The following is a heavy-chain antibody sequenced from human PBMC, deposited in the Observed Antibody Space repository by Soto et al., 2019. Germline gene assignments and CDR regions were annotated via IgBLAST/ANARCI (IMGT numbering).Heavy chain of an antibody. CDR1: GGTFSSYA. Sequence: QVQLVQSGAEVQKPGSSVKVSCKASGGTFSSYAISWVRQAPGQGLEWMGGIIPIFGTANYAQKFQGRVTITADESTSTAYMELSSLRSEDTAVYYCARVKRTDTAMVLYYYYGMDVWGQGTTVTVSS. V-gene: IGHV1-69*01. CDR3: ARVKRTDTAMVLYYYYGMDV. D-gene: IGHD5-18*01. CDR2: IIPIFGTA. J-gene: IGHJ6*02.